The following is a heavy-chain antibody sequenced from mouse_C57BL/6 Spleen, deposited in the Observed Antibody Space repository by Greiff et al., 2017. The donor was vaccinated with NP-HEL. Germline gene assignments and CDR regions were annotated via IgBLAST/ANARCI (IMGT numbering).Heavy chain of an antibody. CDR2: IDPSDSYT. J-gene: IGHJ3*01. CDR1: GYTFTSYW. Sequence: QVQLQQPGAELVKPGASVKLSCKASGYTFTSYWMQWVKQRPGQGLEWIGEIDPSDSYTNYHQKFKGKATLTVDTSSSTAYMQLSSLTSEDSAVYYCAARTGTWFAYWGQGTLVTVSA. CDR3: AARTGTWFAY. D-gene: IGHD4-1*01. V-gene: IGHV1-50*01.